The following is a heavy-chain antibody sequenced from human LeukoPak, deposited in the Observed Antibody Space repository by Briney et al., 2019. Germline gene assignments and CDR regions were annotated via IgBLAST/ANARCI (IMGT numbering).Heavy chain of an antibody. V-gene: IGHV1-46*01. J-gene: IGHJ6*02. CDR1: GYTFTNYY. CDR2: VNPSGGST. CDR3: ARDPVGVRYNYYGMDV. D-gene: IGHD2-8*01. Sequence: ASVKVSCTASGYTFTNYYMHWVRQAPGQGLEWMGIVNPSGGSTTYAQKFQGRVSMTRDTSTSTVYMELSSLRSEDTAVYYCARDPVGVRYNYYGMDVWGQGTTVTVSS.